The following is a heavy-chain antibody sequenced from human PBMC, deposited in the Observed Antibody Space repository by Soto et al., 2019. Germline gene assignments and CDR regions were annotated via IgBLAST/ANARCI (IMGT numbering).Heavy chain of an antibody. J-gene: IGHJ5*02. D-gene: IGHD6-13*01. CDR2: ISAYNGNT. Sequence: GSVKVSCKASGYTFTSYGISWVRQAPGQGLEWMGWISAYNGNTNYAQKLQGRVTMTTDTSTSTAYMELRSLRSDDTAVYYCASVQPGIAAAGTWGQGTLVTVSS. CDR3: ASVQPGIAAAGT. CDR1: GYTFTSYG. V-gene: IGHV1-18*04.